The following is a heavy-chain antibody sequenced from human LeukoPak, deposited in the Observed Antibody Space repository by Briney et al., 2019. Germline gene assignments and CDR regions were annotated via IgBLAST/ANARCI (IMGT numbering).Heavy chain of an antibody. V-gene: IGHV3-23*01. D-gene: IGHD1-26*01. CDR2: ISSSGGST. CDR1: GFTFSSDA. J-gene: IGHJ4*02. Sequence: GGSLRLSCAASGFTFSSDAMRWVRQAPGKGLEWVSAISSSGGSTYYADSVRGRFVISRDSSKNTLYLQMNSLRAEDTAVYYCAKGGAQVGGQGTLVTVSS. CDR3: AKGGAQV.